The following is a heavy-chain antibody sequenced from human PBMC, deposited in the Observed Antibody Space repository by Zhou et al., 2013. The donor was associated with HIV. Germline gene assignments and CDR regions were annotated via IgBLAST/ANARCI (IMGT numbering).Heavy chain of an antibody. CDR2: ISADNGNK. J-gene: IGHJ1*01. CDR3: ASGGRRGRAAGAEYFQH. Sequence: QVQLVQSGVEVKKPGASVKVSCQASGYTFTSYGINWVRQAPGQGLEWMGWISADNGNKKYAQKFQGRVTMTTDTSTSTAYMELSSLRSEDTAVYYCASGGRRGRAAGAEYFQHWGQGTLVIVSS. CDR1: GYTFTSYG. V-gene: IGHV1-18*01. D-gene: IGHD6-13*01.